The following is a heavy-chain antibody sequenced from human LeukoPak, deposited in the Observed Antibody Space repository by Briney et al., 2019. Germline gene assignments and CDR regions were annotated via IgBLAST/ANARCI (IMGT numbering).Heavy chain of an antibody. V-gene: IGHV4-34*01. J-gene: IGHJ6*02. CDR3: ARAYCSSTSCYPSVYYGMDV. Sequence: SETLSLTCAVYGGSFSGYYWSWIRQPPGKGLEWIGEINHSGSTNYNPSLKSRVTISVDTSKNQFSLKLSSVTAADTAVYYCARAYCSSTSCYPSVYYGMDVWGQGTTVTVSS. CDR2: INHSGST. CDR1: GGSFSGYY. D-gene: IGHD2-2*01.